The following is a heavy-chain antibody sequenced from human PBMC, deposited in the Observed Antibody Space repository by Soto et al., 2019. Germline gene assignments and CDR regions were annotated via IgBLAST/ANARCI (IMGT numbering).Heavy chain of an antibody. CDR2: IYSDGTT. Sequence: SETLSLTCSVSGGSISGYYWSWVRQPAGKGLEWVGRIYSDGTTNYSPSLKSRVTMSLDTSKDQFSLRLNSVTAADTAVYYCSRVGCSNSKCYTRGMDVWGQGTTVTVSS. CDR1: GGSISGYY. J-gene: IGHJ6*02. D-gene: IGHD2-2*01. CDR3: SRVGCSNSKCYTRGMDV. V-gene: IGHV4-4*07.